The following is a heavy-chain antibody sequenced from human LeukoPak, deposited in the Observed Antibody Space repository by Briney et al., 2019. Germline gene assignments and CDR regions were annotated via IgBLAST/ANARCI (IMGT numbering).Heavy chain of an antibody. Sequence: GESLTISCTVSGYSFINYCIGWVRQMPGRGLEWMGIIYPADSDTRYSASFQGQVTFSVDKTINTAYVQWSSLKVSATAMYYCARLQTVTGILEHWGQGALVTVSS. D-gene: IGHD6-19*01. J-gene: IGHJ1*01. V-gene: IGHV5-51*01. CDR1: GYSFINYC. CDR3: ARLQTVTGILEH. CDR2: IYPADSDT.